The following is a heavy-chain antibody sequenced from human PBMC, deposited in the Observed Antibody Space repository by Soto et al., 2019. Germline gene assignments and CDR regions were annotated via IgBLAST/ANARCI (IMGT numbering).Heavy chain of an antibody. V-gene: IGHV1-58*01. Sequence: PSVKVSCKASGFTFTSSAVQWVRQARGQRLEWIGWIVVGSGNTNYAQKFQERVTITRDMSTSTAYMELSSLRSEDTAVYYCAVPGIAVAGTGAYAFDIWGQGTMVTVSS. J-gene: IGHJ3*02. D-gene: IGHD6-19*01. CDR2: IVVGSGNT. CDR1: GFTFTSSA. CDR3: AVPGIAVAGTGAYAFDI.